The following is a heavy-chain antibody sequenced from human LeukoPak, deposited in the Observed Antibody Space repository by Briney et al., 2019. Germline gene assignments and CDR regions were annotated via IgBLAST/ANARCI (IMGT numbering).Heavy chain of an antibody. CDR1: GGSISSYY. CDR2: IYYSGST. V-gene: IGHV4-59*01. CDR3: ARVPVYDSSGYYPYYYYGMDV. Sequence: SETLSLTCTVSGGSISSYYWSWIRQPLGKGLEWIGYIYYSGSTNYNPSLKSRVIISVDTSKNQFSLKLSSVTAADTAVYYCARVPVYDSSGYYPYYYYGMDVWGQGTTVTVSS. J-gene: IGHJ6*02. D-gene: IGHD3-22*01.